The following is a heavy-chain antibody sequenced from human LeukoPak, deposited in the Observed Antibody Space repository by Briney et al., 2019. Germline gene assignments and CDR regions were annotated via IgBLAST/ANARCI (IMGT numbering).Heavy chain of an antibody. CDR2: IYWNDDR. CDR3: ANSYFYNLMYNHTDP. Sequence: SGPTPVKPTQTLTLTCTFSGFSLYRSGVGVGWIRQPPGKALEWLALIYWNDDRHYSPSLKSRLTITKDASKNQVVLTLTNVDPADTATYFCANSYFYNLMYNHTDPWGQGTLVTVSS. V-gene: IGHV2-5*01. CDR1: GFSLYRSGVG. J-gene: IGHJ5*02. D-gene: IGHD1-1*01.